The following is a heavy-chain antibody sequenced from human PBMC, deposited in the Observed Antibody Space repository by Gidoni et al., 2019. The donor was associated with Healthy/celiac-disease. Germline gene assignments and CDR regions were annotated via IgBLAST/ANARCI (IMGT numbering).Heavy chain of an antibody. V-gene: IGHV4-34*01. CDR1: GWSFSGYY. J-gene: IGHJ4*02. CDR3: ARRSSVTMIVVVITHFDY. CDR2: INHRGST. Sequence: VQLQPWGAGLLKPSEPLSLTCAVYGWSFSGYYWSWIRQPPGKVLEWIGKINHRGSTNSNPSLKSRVTISVDTSKNQFSLKLSSVTAADTAVYYCARRSSVTMIVVVITHFDYWGQGTLVTVSS. D-gene: IGHD3-22*01.